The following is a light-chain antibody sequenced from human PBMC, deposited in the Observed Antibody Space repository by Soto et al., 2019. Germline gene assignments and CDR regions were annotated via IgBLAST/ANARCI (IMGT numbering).Light chain of an antibody. V-gene: IGKV3-15*01. Sequence: EIVMTQSPATLSVSPGERATLSCRASQSVSSNLAWYQQKPGQAPRLLIYGASTRATGIPARVSGSGSGTEFTLTISSLHSEDFAVYYCQQYNNWPHTVCPGTKVDSK. CDR3: QQYNNWPHT. CDR1: QSVSSN. CDR2: GAS. J-gene: IGKJ3*01.